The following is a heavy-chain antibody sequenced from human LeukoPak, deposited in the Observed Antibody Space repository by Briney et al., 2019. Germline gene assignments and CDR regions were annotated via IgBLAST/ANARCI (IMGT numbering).Heavy chain of an antibody. CDR1: GFTFSSCA. Sequence: GGSLRLSCSASGFTFSSCAMHWVRQAPGMGLQYVSVISSNGLNTYYIDSVRGRFTISRDNSKNTVSLQMSSLRPEDTAVYYCVKEDNYSPGGDYWGQGTLVTVSS. D-gene: IGHD2-15*01. J-gene: IGHJ4*02. CDR3: VKEDNYSPGGDY. CDR2: ISSNGLNT. V-gene: IGHV3-64D*09.